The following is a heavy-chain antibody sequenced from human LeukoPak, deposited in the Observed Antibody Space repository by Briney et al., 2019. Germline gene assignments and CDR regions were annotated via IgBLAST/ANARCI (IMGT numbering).Heavy chain of an antibody. J-gene: IGHJ4*02. V-gene: IGHV4-61*02. D-gene: IGHD2-15*01. CDR2: TYTSGST. CDR3: ASDRALGYCSGGSCYS. Sequence: SQTLSLTCTVPGGSISSGSYYWSWIRQPAGKGLEWIGRTYTSGSTNYNPSLKSRVTISVDTSKNQFSLKLSSVTAADTAVYYCASDRALGYCSGGSCYSWGQGTLVTVSS. CDR1: GGSISSGSYY.